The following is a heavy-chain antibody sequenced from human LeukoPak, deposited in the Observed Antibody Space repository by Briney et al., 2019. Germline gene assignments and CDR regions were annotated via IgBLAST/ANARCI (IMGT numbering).Heavy chain of an antibody. Sequence: GGSLRLSCAASGFTFSSYGMHWVRQAPGKGLEWVAVIWYDGSNKYYADSVKGRFTISRDNSKNTLYLQMNSLRAEDTAVYYCAKGAYQLAGGYYYMDVWGKGTTVTVSS. V-gene: IGHV3-33*06. CDR2: IWYDGSNK. CDR3: AKGAYQLAGGYYYMDV. CDR1: GFTFSSYG. J-gene: IGHJ6*03. D-gene: IGHD2-2*01.